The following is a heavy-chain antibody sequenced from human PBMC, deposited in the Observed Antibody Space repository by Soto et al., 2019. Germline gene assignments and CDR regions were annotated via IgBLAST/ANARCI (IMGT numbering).Heavy chain of an antibody. D-gene: IGHD2-2*01. CDR3: TREAGYCSRTSCYRRAFDS. J-gene: IGHJ3*02. CDR1: GFTFSSHW. Sequence: EVQLVESGGDLVQPGGSLRLSCAASGFTFSSHWMHWVRRVPGKGLVWVSHINTDGGITGYAESVKGRFTISRDNAKNTLYLQMNGLRVEDTSVYYCTREAGYCSRTSCYRRAFDSWGQGTMVTVSS. V-gene: IGHV3-74*01. CDR2: INTDGGIT.